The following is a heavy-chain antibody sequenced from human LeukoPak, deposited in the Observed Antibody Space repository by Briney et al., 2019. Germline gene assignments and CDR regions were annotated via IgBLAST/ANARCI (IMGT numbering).Heavy chain of an antibody. CDR3: ASMGDYYDSSGYYMVDY. Sequence: ASVKVSCKASGYTFTCYYMHWVRQAPGQGLEWMGWINPNSGGTNYAQKFQGRVTMTRDTSISTAYMELSRLRSDDTAVYYCASMGDYYDSSGYYMVDYWGQGTLVTVSS. CDR1: GYTFTCYY. J-gene: IGHJ4*02. CDR2: INPNSGGT. V-gene: IGHV1-2*02. D-gene: IGHD3-22*01.